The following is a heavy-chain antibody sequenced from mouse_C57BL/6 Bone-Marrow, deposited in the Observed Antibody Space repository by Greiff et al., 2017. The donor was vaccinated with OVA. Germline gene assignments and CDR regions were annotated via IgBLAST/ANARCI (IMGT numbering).Heavy chain of an antibody. V-gene: IGHV1-64*01. J-gene: IGHJ4*01. CDR2: IHPNSGST. CDR1: GYTFTSYW. D-gene: IGHD2-3*01. Sequence: VQLQQSGAELVKPGASVKLSCKASGYTFTSYWMHWVKQRPGQGLEWIGMIHPNSGSTNYNEKFKSKATLTVDKSSSTAYMQLSSLTSEDSAVYYCASDGYYLFYAMDYWGQGTSVTVSS. CDR3: ASDGYYLFYAMDY.